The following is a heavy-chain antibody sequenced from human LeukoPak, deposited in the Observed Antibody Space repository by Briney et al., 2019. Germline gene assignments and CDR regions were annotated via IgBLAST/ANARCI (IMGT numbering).Heavy chain of an antibody. J-gene: IGHJ4*02. CDR2: IYDSGTT. CDR1: GGSVSGYY. Sequence: SETLSLTCTVSGGSVSGYYWSWIRQPPGKGLEWIGYIYDSGTTQYNPALQSRVTISVDTSTNQLSLMLSSVTAADTAVYYCARDVYDSSGYYHGNFDYWGRGTLVTVSS. D-gene: IGHD3-22*01. V-gene: IGHV4-59*02. CDR3: ARDVYDSSGYYHGNFDY.